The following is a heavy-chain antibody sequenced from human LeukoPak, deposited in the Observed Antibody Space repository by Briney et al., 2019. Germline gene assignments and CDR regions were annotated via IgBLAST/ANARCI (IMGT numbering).Heavy chain of an antibody. D-gene: IGHD3-9*01. V-gene: IGHV3-64D*06. CDR1: GFTFSSYA. CDR2: ISSNGGST. CDR3: VKELRYFYWLGALDY. Sequence: GGSLRPSCSASGFTFSSYAMHWVRQAPGKGLEYVSAISSNGGSTYYAGSVKGRFTISRDNSKNTLYLQMSSLRAEDTAVYYCVKELRYFYWLGALDYWGQGTLVTVSS. J-gene: IGHJ4*02.